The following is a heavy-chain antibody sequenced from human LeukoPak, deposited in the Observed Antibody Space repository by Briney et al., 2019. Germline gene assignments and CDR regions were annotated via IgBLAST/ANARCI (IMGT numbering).Heavy chain of an antibody. CDR2: IYPGDSYT. D-gene: IGHD3-10*01. Sequence: GESLKISCKGSGYSFTNYWIGWVRQMPGKGLEWMGVIYPGDSYTTYSPSFQGQVTISADKSITAAYPQWSSLKASDTAMYYCARRFQINYFDYWGRGTLVTVSS. CDR3: ARRFQINYFDY. J-gene: IGHJ4*02. V-gene: IGHV5-51*01. CDR1: GYSFTNYW.